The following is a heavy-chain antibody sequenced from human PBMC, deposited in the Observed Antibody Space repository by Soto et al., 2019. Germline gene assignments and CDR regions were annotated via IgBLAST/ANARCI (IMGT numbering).Heavy chain of an antibody. J-gene: IGHJ5*02. D-gene: IGHD2-2*01. CDR2: IYYSGST. Sequence: PSETLSLTCTVSGGSISSYYWSWIRQPPGKGPEWIGYIYYSGSTNYNPSLKSRVTISVDTSKNQFSLKLSSVTAADTAVYYFARHLGFCSSTSCYPWFAPWGRGTLVTVS. V-gene: IGHV4-59*08. CDR1: GGSISSYY. CDR3: ARHLGFCSSTSCYPWFAP.